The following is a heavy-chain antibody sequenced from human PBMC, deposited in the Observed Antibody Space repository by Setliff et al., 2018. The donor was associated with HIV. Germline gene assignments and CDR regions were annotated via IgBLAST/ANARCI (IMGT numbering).Heavy chain of an antibody. CDR3: ARGVGEYYNFWSGYPAWYFDL. Sequence: TLSLTCTVSGGSISSYYWSWIRQPPGKGLEWIGYIYYSGSTNYNPSLKSRVTISVDTSTNQFSLKLSSVTAADTAVYYCARGVGEYYNFWSGYPAWYFDLWGRGTLVTVSS. V-gene: IGHV4-59*01. CDR2: IYYSGST. J-gene: IGHJ2*01. D-gene: IGHD3-3*01. CDR1: GGSISSYY.